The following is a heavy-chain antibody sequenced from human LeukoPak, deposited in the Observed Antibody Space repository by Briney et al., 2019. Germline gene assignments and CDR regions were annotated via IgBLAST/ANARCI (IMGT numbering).Heavy chain of an antibody. J-gene: IGHJ6*02. D-gene: IGHD2-8*01. CDR3: AVLHYYAMDV. CDR2: ISWNSGTK. CDR1: GFTFDDYA. Sequence: PGGSLRLSCAASGFTFDDYAMHWVRQAPGKGLEWVSGISWNSGTKGYADSVKGRLTISRDNAKNSLYLQMNSLRGEDAALYYCAVLHYYAMDVWGQGTTVTVS. V-gene: IGHV3-9*01.